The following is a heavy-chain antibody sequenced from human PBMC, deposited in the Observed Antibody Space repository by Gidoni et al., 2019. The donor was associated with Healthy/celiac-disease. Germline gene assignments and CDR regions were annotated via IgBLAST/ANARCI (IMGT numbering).Heavy chain of an antibody. D-gene: IGHD3-10*01. V-gene: IGHV2-5*01. CDR1: GFSLSTSGVG. CDR3: AHRNVLLYTPLPEN. CDR2: IYWNDDK. Sequence: QITLKESGPTLVKPTQTLTLTCTFSGFSLSTSGVGVGWIRQPPGKALEWLALIYWNDDKRYSPSLKSRLTITKDTSKNQVVLTMTNMDPVDTATYYCAHRNVLLYTPLPENWGQGTLVTVSS. J-gene: IGHJ4*02.